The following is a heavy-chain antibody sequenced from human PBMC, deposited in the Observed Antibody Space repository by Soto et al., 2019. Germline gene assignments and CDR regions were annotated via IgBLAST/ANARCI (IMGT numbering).Heavy chain of an antibody. V-gene: IGHV4-31*03. CDR1: GGSITIGGYY. D-gene: IGHD6-13*01. J-gene: IGHJ4*02. CDR2: IYYSGPS. Sequence: TLSLTCTVSGGSITIGGYYWSWIRQHPAKGLEWIGYIYYSGPSYYNPSLQNRLTMSVDTSTNQFSLKLSSVTAADTAVYYCARRGISAIGVYFFDYWGQGTLVTVSS. CDR3: ARRGISAIGVYFFDY.